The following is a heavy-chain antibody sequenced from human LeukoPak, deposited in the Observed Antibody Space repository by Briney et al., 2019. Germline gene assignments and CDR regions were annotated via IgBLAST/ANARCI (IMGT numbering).Heavy chain of an antibody. Sequence: GRSLRLSCAASGFTFSSYGMHWVRQAPGKGLEWVAVISYDGSNKYYADSVKGRFTISRDNSKNTLYLQMNGLRAEDTAVYYCAKDQAVAGHDAFDLWGQGTMVTVSS. D-gene: IGHD6-19*01. CDR1: GFTFSSYG. V-gene: IGHV3-30*18. J-gene: IGHJ3*01. CDR3: AKDQAVAGHDAFDL. CDR2: ISYDGSNK.